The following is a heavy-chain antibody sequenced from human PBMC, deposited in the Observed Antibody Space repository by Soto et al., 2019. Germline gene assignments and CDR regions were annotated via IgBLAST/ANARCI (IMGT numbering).Heavy chain of an antibody. V-gene: IGHV1-69*06. Sequence: QVVLLQSGAEVKAPGSSVRVSCQVSGSTFNNFAFSWVRQAPGNGPEWMGGIVVDSNTAEYSQRFQDRVTITADTSSKTLYMELGILTFKDTAVYYCARAIKRWEVNYYFDFWGQGTLVTVSS. D-gene: IGHD1-26*01. J-gene: IGHJ4*02. CDR2: IVVDSNTA. CDR3: ARAIKRWEVNYYFDF. CDR1: GSTFNNFA.